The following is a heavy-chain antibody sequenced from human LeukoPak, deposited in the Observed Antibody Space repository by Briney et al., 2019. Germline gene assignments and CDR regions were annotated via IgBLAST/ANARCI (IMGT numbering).Heavy chain of an antibody. V-gene: IGHV3-23*01. J-gene: IGHJ3*02. CDR3: ANTASYAYYDILTGYSGGLGAFDI. CDR1: GFTFSSYA. CDR2: ISGSGGST. D-gene: IGHD3-9*01. Sequence: GGSLRLSCAASGFTFSSYAMSWVRQAPGKGLEWVSAISGSGGSTYYADSVKGPFTISRDNSKNTLYLQMNSLRAEDTAVYYCANTASYAYYDILTGYSGGLGAFDIWGQGTMVTVSS.